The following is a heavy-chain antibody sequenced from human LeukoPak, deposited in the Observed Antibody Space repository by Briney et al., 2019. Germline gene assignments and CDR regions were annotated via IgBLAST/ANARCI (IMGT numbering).Heavy chain of an antibody. CDR2: MKQDGSEK. D-gene: IGHD6-13*01. V-gene: IGHV3-7*01. CDR3: ARDGFVGAADY. J-gene: IGHJ4*02. Sequence: GGSLRLSCAASEFIFSGYWMNWVRQAPGKGLEWVANMKQDGSEKQYVDSVRGRFTISRDNAKNSLYLQMNSLRVEATAVYYCARDGFVGAADYWGQGTLVTVSS. CDR1: EFIFSGYW.